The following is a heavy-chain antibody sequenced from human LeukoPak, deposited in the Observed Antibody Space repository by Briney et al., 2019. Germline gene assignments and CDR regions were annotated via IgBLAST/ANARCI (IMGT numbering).Heavy chain of an antibody. Sequence: TSETLSLTCTVSGGSISSGSYYWSWIRQPAGKGLEWIGRIYTSGSTNYNPSLKSRATISVDTSKNQFSLKLSSVTAADTAVYYCARGGYCGGDCYFYYWGQGTLVTVSS. D-gene: IGHD2-21*02. V-gene: IGHV4-61*02. CDR3: ARGGYCGGDCYFYY. CDR1: GGSISSGSYY. J-gene: IGHJ4*02. CDR2: IYTSGST.